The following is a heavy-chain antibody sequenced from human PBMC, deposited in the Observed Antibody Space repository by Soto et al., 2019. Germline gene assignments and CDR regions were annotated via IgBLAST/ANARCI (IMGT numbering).Heavy chain of an antibody. V-gene: IGHV3-48*03. J-gene: IGHJ6*02. CDR2: ISSSGSAI. Sequence: GGSLRLSCAASGFTFSSYEMNWVRQAPGKGLEWVSYISSSGSAIYYADSVKGRFTISRDNAKNSLYLQMNSLRAEDTAVYYCARGLVDANYYYYGMDVWGQGTTVTVSS. CDR1: GFTFSSYE. CDR3: ARGLVDANYYYYGMDV. D-gene: IGHD2-21*01.